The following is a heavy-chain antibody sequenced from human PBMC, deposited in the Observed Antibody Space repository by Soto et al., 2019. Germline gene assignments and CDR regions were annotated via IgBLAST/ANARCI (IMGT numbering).Heavy chain of an antibody. Sequence: SETLSLTCTVSGGSISSSSYYWGWIRQPPGKGLEWIGNIYYSGSTYYNPSLKSRVTISVDTSKNQFSLKLSSVTAADTAVYYCARVGYDFWSGYYTWFDYWGQGTLVTVSS. CDR3: ARVGYDFWSGYYTWFDY. J-gene: IGHJ4*02. D-gene: IGHD3-3*01. V-gene: IGHV4-39*07. CDR1: GGSISSSSYY. CDR2: IYYSGST.